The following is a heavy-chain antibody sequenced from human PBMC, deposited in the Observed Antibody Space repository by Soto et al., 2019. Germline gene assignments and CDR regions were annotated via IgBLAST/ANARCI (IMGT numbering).Heavy chain of an antibody. Sequence: PSETLSLTCTVSGGSISSYYWSWIRQPPGKGLEWIGYIYYSGSTNYNPSLKSRVTISVDTSKNQFSLKLSSVTAADTAVYYCARAMDSSSIGYYYYYYMDVWGKGTTVTVSS. V-gene: IGHV4-59*01. D-gene: IGHD6-6*01. CDR2: IYYSGST. CDR1: GGSISSYY. J-gene: IGHJ6*03. CDR3: ARAMDSSSIGYYYYYYMDV.